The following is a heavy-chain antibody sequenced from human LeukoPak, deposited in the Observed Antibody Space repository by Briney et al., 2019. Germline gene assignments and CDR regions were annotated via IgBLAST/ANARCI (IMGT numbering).Heavy chain of an antibody. J-gene: IGHJ3*02. CDR3: ARDGYYYDSSGYLDAFDI. V-gene: IGHV4-4*07. D-gene: IGHD3-22*01. Sequence: SETLSLTXTVSGGSIRSYYWSWIRQPAGKGLEWIGRIYTSGSTNYNPSLKSRVTMSVDTSKNQFSLKLSSVTAADTAVYYCARDGYYYDSSGYLDAFDIWGQGTMVTVSS. CDR2: IYTSGST. CDR1: GGSIRSYY.